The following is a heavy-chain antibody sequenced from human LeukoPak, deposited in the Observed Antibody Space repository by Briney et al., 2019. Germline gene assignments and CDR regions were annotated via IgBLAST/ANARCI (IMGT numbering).Heavy chain of an antibody. J-gene: IGHJ4*02. CDR3: ARGLRWFLFDY. V-gene: IGHV4-59*08. D-gene: IGHD4-23*01. CDR2: IYYSGST. Sequence: SETLSLTCTVSGGSISSYYWSWIRQPPGKGLEWIGYIYYSGSTNYNPSLKSRVTISVDTSKNQFSLKLSSVTAADTAVYYCARGLRWFLFDYWGQGTLVTVSP. CDR1: GGSISSYY.